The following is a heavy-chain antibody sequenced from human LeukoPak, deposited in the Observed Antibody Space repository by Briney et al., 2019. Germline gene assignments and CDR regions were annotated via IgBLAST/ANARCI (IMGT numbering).Heavy chain of an antibody. J-gene: IGHJ3*02. D-gene: IGHD1-26*01. V-gene: IGHV3-7*04. CDR2: IKQDGSEL. CDR3: ATGSGGAFDI. Sequence: GGSLRLSCAASGFTFSSYWMNWVRQAPGKGLEWLANIKQDGSELYYVDSAKGRFTISRDNAKNSLCLQMNSLRVEDTAVYYCATGSGGAFDIWGQGAMVTVSS. CDR1: GFTFSSYW.